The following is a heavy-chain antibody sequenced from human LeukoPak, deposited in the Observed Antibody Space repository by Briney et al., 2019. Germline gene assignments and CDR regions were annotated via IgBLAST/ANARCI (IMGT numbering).Heavy chain of an antibody. CDR1: GGSLSGSY. CDR2: INQSGNS. D-gene: IGHD4-11*01. Sequence: PSETLSLTCDVNGGSLSGSYWSWIRQSPEKGLEWIGEINQSGNSNYNPSLKSRVTILVDTSKNQFSLKLSSVTAADTAVYYCARQKPSTFRQYGRGRPLDSWGQGTLVTVSS. V-gene: IGHV4-34*01. J-gene: IGHJ4*02. CDR3: ARQKPSTFRQYGRGRPLDS.